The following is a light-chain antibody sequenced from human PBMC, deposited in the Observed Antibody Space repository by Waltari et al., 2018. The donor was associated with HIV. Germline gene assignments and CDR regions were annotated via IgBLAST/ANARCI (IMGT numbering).Light chain of an antibody. V-gene: IGLV1-51*01. CDR3: ATWDSSLSAVV. J-gene: IGLJ2*01. CDR2: DNY. CDR1: TSTIGTNY. Sequence: QSLLPQPPSVSAATGQKIIISCSGSTSTIGTNYVTWYQHLPGTAPKVLIYDNYKRPSGIPDRFSGSKSGTSATLAITGLQTGDEADYYCATWDSSLSAVVFGGGTKVTVL.